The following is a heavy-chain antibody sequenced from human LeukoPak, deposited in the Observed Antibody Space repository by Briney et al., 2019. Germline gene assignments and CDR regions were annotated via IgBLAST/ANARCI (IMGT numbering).Heavy chain of an antibody. CDR2: IYHSGST. D-gene: IGHD5-18*01. V-gene: IGHV4-30-2*01. CDR1: GGSISSSYY. Sequence: ASETLSLTCTVFGGSISSSYYWGWIRQPPGKGLEWIGYIYHSGSTYYNPSLKSRVTISVDRSKNQFSLKLSSVTAADTAVYYCARATIQLWGQETAVFDYWGQGTLVTVSS. J-gene: IGHJ4*02. CDR3: ARATIQLWGQETAVFDY.